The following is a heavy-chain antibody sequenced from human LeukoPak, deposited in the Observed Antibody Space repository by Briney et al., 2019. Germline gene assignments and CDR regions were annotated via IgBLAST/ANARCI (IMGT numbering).Heavy chain of an antibody. D-gene: IGHD4-17*01. CDR1: GYTFTSYY. CDR3: ARDLSSGDYSN. Sequence: GASVKVSCKASGYTFTSYYMHWVRQAPGQGLEWMGIINPSGGSTSYAQKFQGRVTMTRDTSSSTVYMELSSLRSEDTAVYYCARDLSSGDYSNWGQGTLVTVSS. V-gene: IGHV1-46*01. J-gene: IGHJ4*02. CDR2: INPSGGST.